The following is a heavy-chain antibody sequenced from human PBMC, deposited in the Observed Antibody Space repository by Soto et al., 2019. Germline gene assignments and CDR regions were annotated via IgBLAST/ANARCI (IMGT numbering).Heavy chain of an antibody. D-gene: IGHD3-3*02. Sequence: QVQLVQSGAEVKKPGASVKVSCKASGYTFSGYYMHWVRQAPGQGLEWMGWINTLSGDTSFPQKFQGRLAMTRDTYIDTAFMEVSRLTSDDTDIYYCARSILKVILPLGYWGQGTLVSVSS. CDR1: GYTFSGYY. CDR2: INTLSGDT. V-gene: IGHV1-2*02. CDR3: ARSILKVILPLGY. J-gene: IGHJ4*02.